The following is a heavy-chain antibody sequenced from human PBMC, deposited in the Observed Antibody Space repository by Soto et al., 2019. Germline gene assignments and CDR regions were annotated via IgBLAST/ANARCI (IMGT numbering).Heavy chain of an antibody. V-gene: IGHV3-30*03. CDR2: ISYDGSNK. Sequence: GGSLRLSCAASGFTFSSYGMHWVRQAPGKGLEWVAVISYDGSNKYYADSVKGRFTISRDNSKNTLYLQMNSLRAEDTAVYYCTTDWSAVTAPFACWGQGTLVTVSS. CDR1: GFTFSSYG. CDR3: TTDWSAVTAPFAC. J-gene: IGHJ4*02. D-gene: IGHD2-21*02.